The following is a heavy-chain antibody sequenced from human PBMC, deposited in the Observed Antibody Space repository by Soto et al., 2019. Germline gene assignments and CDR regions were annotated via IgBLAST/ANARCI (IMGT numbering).Heavy chain of an antibody. Sequence: EVQLVESGGGLVKPGGSLRLSCAASGFTFSNAWMNWVRQAPGKGLEWVGRIKSKTDGGTTDYAAPVKGRFTISRDDSKNTLYLQRNSLKTEDTAVYYCTTDQMVRGVPDSWGQGTLVTVSS. D-gene: IGHD3-10*01. CDR2: IKSKTDGGTT. CDR1: GFTFSNAW. V-gene: IGHV3-15*07. CDR3: TTDQMVRGVPDS. J-gene: IGHJ4*02.